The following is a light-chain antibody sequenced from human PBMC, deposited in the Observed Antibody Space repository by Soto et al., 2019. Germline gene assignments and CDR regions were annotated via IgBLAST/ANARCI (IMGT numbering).Light chain of an antibody. CDR3: CSYAGSSTFAV. V-gene: IGLV2-23*02. Sequence: QSALTQPASVSGSPGQSITISCTGTSSDVGGYDYVSWYQQHPGKAPKLMIYEVNNRPSGVSNRFSGSKSGNTASLTISGLQAEDEADYYCCSYAGSSTFAVFGGGTQLTVL. J-gene: IGLJ7*01. CDR2: EVN. CDR1: SSDVGGYDY.